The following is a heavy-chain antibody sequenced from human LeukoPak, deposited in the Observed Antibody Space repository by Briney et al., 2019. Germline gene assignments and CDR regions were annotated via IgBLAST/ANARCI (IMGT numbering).Heavy chain of an antibody. CDR2: ISAYNGNT. D-gene: IGHD3-10*01. CDR1: GYTFTSYG. V-gene: IGHV1-18*01. J-gene: IGHJ3*02. CDR3: ARVVYYSISGAFDI. Sequence: ASVKVSCKASGYTFTSYGISWVRQAPGQGLEWMGWISAYNGNTNYAQKLQGRVTMTTDTSTSTAYMELRSLRSDDTAVYYCARVVYYSISGAFDIWGQGTMVTVSS.